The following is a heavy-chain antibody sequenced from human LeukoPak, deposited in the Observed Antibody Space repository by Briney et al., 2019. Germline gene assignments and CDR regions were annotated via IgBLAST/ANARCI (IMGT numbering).Heavy chain of an antibody. J-gene: IGHJ6*03. V-gene: IGHV1-69*06. CDR3: ARARYSSSWRYYYYYMDV. Sequence: SVKVSCKASGGTFSSYAISWVRQAPGQGLEWMGGIIPIFGTANYAQKFQGRVTITADKSTSTAYMELSSLRSEDTAVYYCARARYSSSWRYYYYYMDVWGKGTTATVSS. CDR1: GGTFSSYA. CDR2: IIPIFGTA. D-gene: IGHD6-13*01.